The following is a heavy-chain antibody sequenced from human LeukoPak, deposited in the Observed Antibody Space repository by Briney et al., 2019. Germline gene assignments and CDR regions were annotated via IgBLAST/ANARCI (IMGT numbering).Heavy chain of an antibody. CDR2: IYYSGST. J-gene: IGHJ4*02. D-gene: IGHD6-13*01. Sequence: PSETLSLTCTVSGGSISSYYWSWIRQPPGKGLEWIGYIYYSGSTNYNPSLKSRVTIVDTSKNQFSLKLSSVTAADTAVYYCARRKSSWYRVIDYWGQGTLVTVSS. V-gene: IGHV4-59*12. CDR1: GGSISSYY. CDR3: ARRKSSWYRVIDY.